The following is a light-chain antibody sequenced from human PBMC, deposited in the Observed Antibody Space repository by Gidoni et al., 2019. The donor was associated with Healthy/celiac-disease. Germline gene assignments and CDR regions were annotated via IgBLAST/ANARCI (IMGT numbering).Light chain of an antibody. CDR2: DAS. CDR3: QQRSNWPPYT. J-gene: IGKJ2*01. V-gene: IGKV3-11*01. Sequence: DILLPLSPATLSLSPGERATLSCRASQSVSSYLAWYQQKPGQAPRLLIYDASNRATGIPARFSGSGSGTDFTLTISSLESEDFAVYYCQQRSNWPPYTFGQGTKLEIK. CDR1: QSVSSY.